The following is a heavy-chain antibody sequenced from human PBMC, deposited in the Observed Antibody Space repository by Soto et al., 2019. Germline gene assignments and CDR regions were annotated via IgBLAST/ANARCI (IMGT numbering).Heavy chain of an antibody. CDR1: GGSVSSGSYY. Sequence: QVHLQESGPGLVKPSETLSLTCTLSGGSVSSGSYYWSWIRQPPGKGLEWIGHIYDRGGTDYNPSIKSRVTLSVDVSKNQFSLKMTSVTAADTAVYYCAREPPRGSYSGVVTGAFDVWGQGTMVSVSS. CDR3: AREPPRGSYSGVVTGAFDV. V-gene: IGHV4-61*01. D-gene: IGHD1-26*01. J-gene: IGHJ3*01. CDR2: IYDRGGT.